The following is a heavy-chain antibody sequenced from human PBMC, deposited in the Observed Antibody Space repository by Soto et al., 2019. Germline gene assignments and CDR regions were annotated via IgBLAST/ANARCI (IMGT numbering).Heavy chain of an antibody. CDR3: ARESEDLTSNFDY. V-gene: IGHV3-21*06. J-gene: IGHJ4*02. CDR2: ISSTTNYI. CDR1: GFTFNSYA. Sequence: ESGGGLIQPGGSLRLSCAASGFTFNSYAMTWVRQAPGKGLEWVSIISSTTNYIYYGDSMKGRFTISRDNAKNSLYLEMNSLRAEDTAVYYCARESEDLTSNFDYWGQGTLVTVSS.